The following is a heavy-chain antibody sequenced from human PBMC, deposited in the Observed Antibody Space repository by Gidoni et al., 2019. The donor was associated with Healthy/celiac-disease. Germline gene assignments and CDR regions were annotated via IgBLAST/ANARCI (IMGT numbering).Heavy chain of an antibody. CDR3: ARGRDYGSGIYRRVNWFDP. J-gene: IGHJ5*02. D-gene: IGHD3-10*01. CDR1: GGSFSGYY. Sequence: QVQLQQWGAGLLKPSETLYLTCAVYGGSFSGYYWSWIRQPPGKGLEWISEINHSGSTNHTPSLKSRVTMSVDTSKNQFSLKLSSVTAADTAVYYCARGRDYGSGIYRRVNWFDPWGQGTLVTVSS. V-gene: IGHV4-34*01. CDR2: INHSGST.